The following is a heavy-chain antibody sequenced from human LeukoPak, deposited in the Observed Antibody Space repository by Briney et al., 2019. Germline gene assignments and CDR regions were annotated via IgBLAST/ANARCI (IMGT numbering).Heavy chain of an antibody. J-gene: IGHJ4*02. Sequence: ASVKVSCKASGYTFTGYYMHWVRQAPGQGLEWMGWINPNSGNTGYAQKFQGRVTMTRNTSISTAYMELSSLRSEDTAVYYCARGGGYSGYDFDYWGQGTLVTVSS. V-gene: IGHV1-8*02. CDR1: GYTFTGYY. D-gene: IGHD5-12*01. CDR3: ARGGGYSGYDFDY. CDR2: INPNSGNT.